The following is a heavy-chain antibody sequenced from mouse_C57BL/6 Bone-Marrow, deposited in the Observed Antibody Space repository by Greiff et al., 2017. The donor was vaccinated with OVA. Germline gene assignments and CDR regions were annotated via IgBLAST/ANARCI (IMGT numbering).Heavy chain of an antibody. J-gene: IGHJ2*01. D-gene: IGHD2-4*01. V-gene: IGHV7-3*01. CDR2: IRNKANGYTT. CDR3: ARSYDYYFDH. CDR1: GFTFTDYY. Sequence: DVMLVESGGGLVQPGGSLSLSCAASGFTFTDYYMSWVRQPPGKALEWLGFIRNKANGYTTEYSASVKGRFTISRDNSQSILYLQMNALRAEDSATYYCARSYDYYFDHWGQGTTLTVSS.